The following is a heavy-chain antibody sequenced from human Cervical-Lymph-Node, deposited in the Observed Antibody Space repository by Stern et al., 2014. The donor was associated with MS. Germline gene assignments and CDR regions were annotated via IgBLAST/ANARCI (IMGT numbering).Heavy chain of an antibody. CDR1: GFIVSNNY. J-gene: IGHJ4*02. V-gene: IGHV3-66*02. D-gene: IGHD4-17*01. CDR2: IYSGGST. Sequence: EMQLVESGGNLVQPGGSLRLSCAASGFIVSNNYMSWVRQAPGKGLEWVSVIYSGGSTYYAESVKGRFTISRDDSKNTVYLQMNSLRPDDTGVYYCARGGRDHPLLTFGDYTIDHWGQGNRVTVSS. CDR3: ARGGRDHPLLTFGDYTIDH.